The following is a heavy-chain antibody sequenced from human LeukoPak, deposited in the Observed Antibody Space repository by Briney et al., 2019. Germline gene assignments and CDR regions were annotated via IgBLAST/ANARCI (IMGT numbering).Heavy chain of an antibody. V-gene: IGHV3-7*01. Sequence: PGGSLRLSCAASGFTFSNYWMSWVRQAPGKGLEWVANIKQDGSEKYYVDSEEGRFAISRDNAQNSLYLQMNSLRVEDTAMYYCARWQPGFDPWGQGTLVTVSS. CDR3: ARWQPGFDP. D-gene: IGHD6-13*01. J-gene: IGHJ5*02. CDR2: IKQDGSEK. CDR1: GFTFSNYW.